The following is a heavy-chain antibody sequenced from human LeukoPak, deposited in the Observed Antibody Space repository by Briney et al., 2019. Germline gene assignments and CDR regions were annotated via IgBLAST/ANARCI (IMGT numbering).Heavy chain of an antibody. CDR2: INPNSGGT. V-gene: IGHV1-2*02. CDR3: ARETYYYDSSGTSFDY. D-gene: IGHD3-22*01. Sequence: ASVKVSCKASGYTFTGYYMHWVRQAPGQGLEWMGWINPNSGGTNYAQKFQGRVTMTRDTSISTAYMELSRLRSDDTAVYYCARETYYYDSSGTSFDYWGQGTLVTVSS. CDR1: GYTFTGYY. J-gene: IGHJ4*02.